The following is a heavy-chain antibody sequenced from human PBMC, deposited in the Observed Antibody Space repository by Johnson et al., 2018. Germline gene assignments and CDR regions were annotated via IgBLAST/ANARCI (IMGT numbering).Heavy chain of an antibody. CDR2: ISYDGSNK. D-gene: IGHD3-10*01. Sequence: VQLVESGGGVVQPGRSLRLSCAASGFTFSSYGMHWVRQAPGKGLEWVAVISYDGSNKYYADSVKGRFTISRNNSKNTRYLQMNSLSAEDTGVYYCAKDPYYYGSGSYWSYYYYMDVWGKGTTVTVSS. CDR1: GFTFSSYG. CDR3: AKDPYYYGSGSYWSYYYYMDV. V-gene: IGHV3-30*18. J-gene: IGHJ6*03.